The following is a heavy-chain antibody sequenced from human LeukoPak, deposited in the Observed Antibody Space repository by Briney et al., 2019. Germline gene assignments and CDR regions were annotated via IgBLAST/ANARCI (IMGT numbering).Heavy chain of an antibody. D-gene: IGHD2-15*01. Sequence: GGSLSLSCAASGFTFSSYGMHWVRQAPGKGLEWVAFIRYDGSNKYYVDSVKGRFTISRDNPKNTLYLQMNSLRAEDTAVYYRAKGLVGYCSGGSCYLDYWGQGTLVTVTS. V-gene: IGHV3-30*02. CDR2: IRYDGSNK. J-gene: IGHJ4*02. CDR3: AKGLVGYCSGGSCYLDY. CDR1: GFTFSSYG.